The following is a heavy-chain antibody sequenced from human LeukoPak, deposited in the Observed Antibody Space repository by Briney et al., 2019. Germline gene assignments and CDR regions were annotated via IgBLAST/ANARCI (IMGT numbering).Heavy chain of an antibody. Sequence: GGSLRLSCAASGFTFSSYWMSWVRQAPGKGLEWVANIKQDGSEKYYVDSVKGRFTISRDNAKNSLYLQMNSLRAEDTAVYYCAKDSVAYSTTWLYYFDSWGQGTLVTVSS. CDR3: AKDSVAYSTTWLYYFDS. CDR2: IKQDGSEK. D-gene: IGHD6-13*01. J-gene: IGHJ4*02. V-gene: IGHV3-7*04. CDR1: GFTFSSYW.